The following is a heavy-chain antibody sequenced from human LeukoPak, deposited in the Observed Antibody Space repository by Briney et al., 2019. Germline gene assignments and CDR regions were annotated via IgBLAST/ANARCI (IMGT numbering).Heavy chain of an antibody. CDR1: GFTFSSYW. V-gene: IGHV3-7*01. CDR3: ARASRYQLLPFDY. J-gene: IGHJ4*02. CDR2: IKQDGSEK. D-gene: IGHD2-2*01. Sequence: AGGSLRLSCAASGFTFSSYWMSWVRQAPGKGLEWVANIKQDGSEKYYVGSAKGRFTISRDNAKNSLYLQMNSLRAEDTAVYYCARASRYQLLPFDYWGQGTLVTVSS.